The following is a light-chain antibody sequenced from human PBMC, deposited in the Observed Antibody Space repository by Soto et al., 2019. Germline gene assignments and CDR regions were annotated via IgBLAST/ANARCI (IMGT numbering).Light chain of an antibody. CDR2: GAS. CDR3: QQYNSWPPIT. V-gene: IGKV3-15*01. Sequence: EVVMTQSPATLSVSPGERATLSFRASESVSSNLAWSQQRPGQAPRLVIYGASTRATGIPARFSGGGSGTEFTLTISSLQSEDFAVYYCQQYNSWPPITFGQGTRLEIK. CDR1: ESVSSN. J-gene: IGKJ5*01.